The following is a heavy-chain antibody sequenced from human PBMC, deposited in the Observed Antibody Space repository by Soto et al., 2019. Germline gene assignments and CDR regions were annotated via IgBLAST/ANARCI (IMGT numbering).Heavy chain of an antibody. CDR2: VYNSGST. CDR1: GGYISGGYYS. Sequence: SETLSLTCAVSGGYISGGYYSWSWIRQPPGKGLEWIGFVYNSGSTYYNSSLKSRVTISVDRSKNHFFLNLTSVTAADTAVYYCARGIGYCSGGSCSNFDYWGQGTLVTVSS. V-gene: IGHV4-30-2*01. CDR3: ARGIGYCSGGSCSNFDY. D-gene: IGHD2-15*01. J-gene: IGHJ4*02.